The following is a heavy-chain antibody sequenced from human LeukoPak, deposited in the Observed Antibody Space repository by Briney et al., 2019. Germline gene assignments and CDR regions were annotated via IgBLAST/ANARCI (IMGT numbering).Heavy chain of an antibody. V-gene: IGHV3-49*03. Sequence: GGSLRLSCTASGFTFGDYAVSWFRQTPGKGLEWVCFIRSRAYGATTEYAASVKGRFTISRDDSESIASLQMNSLKIEDTGVYYCSRAGGFGELYWFDPWGQGTLVTVSS. CDR3: SRAGGFGELYWFDP. CDR1: GFTFGDYA. CDR2: IRSRAYGATT. J-gene: IGHJ5*02. D-gene: IGHD3-10*01.